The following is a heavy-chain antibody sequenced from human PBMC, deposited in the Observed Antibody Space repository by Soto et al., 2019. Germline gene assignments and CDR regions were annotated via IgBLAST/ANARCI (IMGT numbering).Heavy chain of an antibody. CDR1: GASIAGSSY. D-gene: IGHD2-8*02. Sequence: ASETLSLTCSVSGASIAGSSYWSWIRQPAGKGLEWIGRFSLSGTTNYSPSLRSRVTMSADVSKNQFSLRLTPVTAADTALYYCARGMTPPGAPAWYYFDSWGQGTLVTAPQ. J-gene: IGHJ4*02. CDR3: ARGMTPPGAPAWYYFDS. CDR2: FSLSGTT. V-gene: IGHV4-4*07.